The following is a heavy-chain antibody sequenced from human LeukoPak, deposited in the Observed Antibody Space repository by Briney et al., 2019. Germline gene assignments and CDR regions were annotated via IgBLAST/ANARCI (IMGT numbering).Heavy chain of an antibody. CDR3: AKAISYSRSWYYFDY. D-gene: IGHD6-13*01. J-gene: IGHJ4*02. CDR2: ISGSGGGI. Sequence: GGSLRLSCAASGFTFSSYAMGWVRQAPGKGLEWVSGISGSGGGIYHADSVKGRFTISRDNSKNTLYLQMNSLRAEDTAVYYCAKAISYSRSWYYFDYWGQGTLVTVSS. CDR1: GFTFSSYA. V-gene: IGHV3-23*01.